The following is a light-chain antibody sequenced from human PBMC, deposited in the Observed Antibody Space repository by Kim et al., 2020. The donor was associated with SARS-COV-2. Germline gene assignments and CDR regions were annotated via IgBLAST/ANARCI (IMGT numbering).Light chain of an antibody. CDR1: DIGTKS. V-gene: IGLV3-21*04. J-gene: IGLJ3*02. CDR3: QVWDSGSDQWV. Sequence: ATGKPAPLTCGADDIGTKSVHWYQQKPGQAPVLVIYYDTDRPSGIPERFSASNSGNTATLTVSRVEAGDEADYYCQVWDSGSDQWVFGGGTQLTVL. CDR2: YDT.